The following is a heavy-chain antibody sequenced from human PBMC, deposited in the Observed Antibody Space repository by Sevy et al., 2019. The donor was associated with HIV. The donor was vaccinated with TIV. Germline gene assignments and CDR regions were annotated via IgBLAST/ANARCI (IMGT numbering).Heavy chain of an antibody. CDR2: INHSGST. J-gene: IGHJ3*02. D-gene: IGHD2-2*01. Sequence: SETLSLTCAVYGGSFIGYYWSWIRQPPGKGLEWIGEINHSGSTNYNPSLKSRVTISGDTSKNQFSLKLSSVTAADTAVYYCARHCSSTSCSHAFDIWGQGTMVTVSS. CDR1: GGSFIGYY. V-gene: IGHV4-34*01. CDR3: ARHCSSTSCSHAFDI.